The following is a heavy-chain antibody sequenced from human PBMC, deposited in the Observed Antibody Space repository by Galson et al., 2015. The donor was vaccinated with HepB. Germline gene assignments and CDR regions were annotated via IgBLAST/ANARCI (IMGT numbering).Heavy chain of an antibody. CDR3: ARESGGSYPDH. CDR1: GFTFSSYA. V-gene: IGHV3-64*01. D-gene: IGHD1-26*01. J-gene: IGHJ4*02. Sequence: SLRLSCAASGFTFSSYAMHWVRQAPGKGLEYVSAISSNGGSTYYANSVKGRFTISRDNSKNTLYLQMGSLRADDMAVYYCARESGGSYPDHWGQGTLVTVSS. CDR2: ISSNGGST.